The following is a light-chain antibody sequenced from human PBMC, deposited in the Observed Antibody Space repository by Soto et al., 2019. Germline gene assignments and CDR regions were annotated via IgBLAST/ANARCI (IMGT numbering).Light chain of an antibody. V-gene: IGKV1-9*01. Sequence: IQLTQSPSSLSASVGDRVTITCRASQGISSDLAWYQQKPGRAPKLLIYATSTLQAGVPSRFSGSGSGTDFTLTISSLKNEDFATFYCQQLNSYTFTFGGGTKVDIK. CDR3: QQLNSYTFT. J-gene: IGKJ4*01. CDR2: ATS. CDR1: QGISSD.